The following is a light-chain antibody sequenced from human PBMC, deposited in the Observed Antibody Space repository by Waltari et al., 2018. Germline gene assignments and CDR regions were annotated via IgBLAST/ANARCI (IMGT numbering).Light chain of an antibody. CDR3: QTGGHGTWV. V-gene: IGLV4-69*01. Sequence: QLVLTQSPSASASLGASVKLTCTLSSGHSSNVIAWLQQQPEKGPRYLMKVNSDGSHSKGDEIPDRFSGSSSGAEPYLTISSLQSEDEADYYCQTGGHGTWVFGGGTKLTVL. CDR1: SGHSSNV. J-gene: IGLJ3*02. CDR2: VNSDGSH.